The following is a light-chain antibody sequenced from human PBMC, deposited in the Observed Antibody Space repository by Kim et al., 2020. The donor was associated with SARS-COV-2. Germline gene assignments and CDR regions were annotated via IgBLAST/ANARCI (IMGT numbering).Light chain of an antibody. CDR3: QAWDSSTYV. V-gene: IGLV3-1*01. J-gene: IGLJ1*01. Sequence: VSPGQTASITCAGDKWGDKYACWYQQKPGQSPVLVIYQDSKRPSGIPERFSGSNSGNTATLTISGTQAMDEADYYCQAWDSSTYVFGTGTKVTVL. CDR1: KWGDKY. CDR2: QDS.